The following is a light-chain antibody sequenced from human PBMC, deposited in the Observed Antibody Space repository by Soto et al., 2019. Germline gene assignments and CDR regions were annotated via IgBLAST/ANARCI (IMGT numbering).Light chain of an antibody. Sequence: ENVLTQSPGTLSLSPGERATLSCRASQSLSSTYLAWYQQKPGQAPRLLIYGTSSRATGIPDRFSGSGSGTDFTLIISRLEPEDFAVYYCHQYGSSSTFGQGTKVEIK. CDR2: GTS. J-gene: IGKJ1*01. V-gene: IGKV3-20*01. CDR3: HQYGSSST. CDR1: QSLSSTY.